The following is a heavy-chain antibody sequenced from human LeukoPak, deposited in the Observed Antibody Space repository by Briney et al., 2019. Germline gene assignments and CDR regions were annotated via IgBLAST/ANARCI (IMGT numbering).Heavy chain of an antibody. V-gene: IGHV3-7*04. CDR1: GFPFTRYW. CDR3: ARLAAGSDYFDS. CDR2: IKPDGSEK. D-gene: IGHD6-13*01. J-gene: IGHJ4*02. Sequence: GGSLRLSCAASGFPFTRYWMSWVRQAPGKGLEWVANIKPDGSEKHYVDSVKGRLTLSRDNAKNSLYLQMNGLRAEDTAVYYCARLAAGSDYFDSWGQGTLVTVSS.